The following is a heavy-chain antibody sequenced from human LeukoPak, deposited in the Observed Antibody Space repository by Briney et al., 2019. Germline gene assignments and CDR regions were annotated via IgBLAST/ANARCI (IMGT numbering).Heavy chain of an antibody. CDR1: GGSISSYF. CDR3: AIRSLSSSWDSFDY. J-gene: IGHJ4*02. V-gene: IGHV4-59*01. D-gene: IGHD6-13*01. CDR2: IYYSGRT. Sequence: SETLSLTCTVSGGSISSYFWSWIRQPPGKGLEWIGHIYYSGRTNYSPSLKSRVTISVDTSKNQFSLILSSVTAADTAVYYCAIRSLSSSWDSFDYWGQGALVIVSS.